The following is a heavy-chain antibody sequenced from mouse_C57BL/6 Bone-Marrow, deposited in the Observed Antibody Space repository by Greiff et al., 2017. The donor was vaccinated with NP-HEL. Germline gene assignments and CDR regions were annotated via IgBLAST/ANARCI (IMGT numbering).Heavy chain of an antibody. CDR2: INPNNGGT. D-gene: IGHD1-1*01. CDR3: AFITTVGY. J-gene: IGHJ2*01. V-gene: IGHV1-26*01. CDR1: GYTFTDYY. Sequence: VQLQQSGPELVKPGASVKISCKASGYTFTDYYMNWVKQSHGKSLEWIGDINPNNGGTSYNQKFKGKATLTVDKSSSTAYMELRSLTSEDSAVYYCAFITTVGYWGQGTTLTVSS.